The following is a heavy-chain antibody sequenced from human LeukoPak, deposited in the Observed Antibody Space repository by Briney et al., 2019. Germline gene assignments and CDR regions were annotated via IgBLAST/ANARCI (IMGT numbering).Heavy chain of an antibody. CDR1: GGSISSSSYY. Sequence: PSETLSLTCTVSGGSISSSSYYWGWIRQPPGKGLEWIGSIYYSGSTYYNPSLNSRVTISVDTSKNQFSLKLSSVTAADTAVYYCARAYCSGGSCYRSILFDYWGQGTLVTVSS. V-gene: IGHV4-39*01. CDR2: IYYSGST. CDR3: ARAYCSGGSCYRSILFDY. D-gene: IGHD2-15*01. J-gene: IGHJ4*02.